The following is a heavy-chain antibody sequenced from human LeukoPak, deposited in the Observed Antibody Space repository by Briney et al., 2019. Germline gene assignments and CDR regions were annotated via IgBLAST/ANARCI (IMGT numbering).Heavy chain of an antibody. CDR2: IYYSGST. V-gene: IGHV4-39*01. CDR1: GGSISSSSYY. Sequence: SETLSLTCTVSGGSISSSSYYWGWIRQPPGKGLEWIGSIYYSGSTYYNPSLKSRVTISVDTSKNQFSLKLSSVTAADTAVYYCARVGPRQLVLLPKNWFDPWGQGTLVTVSS. CDR3: ARVGPRQLVLLPKNWFDP. D-gene: IGHD6-6*01. J-gene: IGHJ5*02.